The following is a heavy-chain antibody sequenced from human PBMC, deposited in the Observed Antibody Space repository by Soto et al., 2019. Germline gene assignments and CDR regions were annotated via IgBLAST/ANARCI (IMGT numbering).Heavy chain of an antibody. V-gene: IGHV5-51*01. CDR3: ARSSEPGGYSDYFNF. CDR1: GYSFGNYW. Sequence: GESLKISCKASGYSFGNYWVAWVRQMPGKGLEWMGIIYPGDSDTRDSPSFQGQVTFSAEKTILTDYLQWSILNAADTAGYYCARSSEPGGYSDYFNFWGQGTLVTVSS. D-gene: IGHD3-22*01. J-gene: IGHJ4*02. CDR2: IYPGDSDT.